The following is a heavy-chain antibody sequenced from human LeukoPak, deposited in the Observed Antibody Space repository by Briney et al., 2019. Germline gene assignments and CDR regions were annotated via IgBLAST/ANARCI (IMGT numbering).Heavy chain of an antibody. Sequence: SETLSLTCAVYGGSFSGYYWSWIRQPPGKGLEWIGEINHSGSTNYNPSLKSRVTISVDTSKNQFSLKLSSVTAADTAVYYCARDDYGGNSAAFDIWGQGTMVTVSS. CDR2: INHSGST. V-gene: IGHV4-34*01. D-gene: IGHD4-23*01. CDR3: ARDDYGGNSAAFDI. CDR1: GGSFSGYY. J-gene: IGHJ3*02.